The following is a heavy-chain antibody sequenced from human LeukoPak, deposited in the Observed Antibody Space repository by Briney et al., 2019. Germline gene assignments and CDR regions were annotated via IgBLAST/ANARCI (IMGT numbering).Heavy chain of an antibody. Sequence: GGSLKLSCAASGFTFSGSAMHWVRQASGKGLEWVGRIRSKANSYATAYAASVKGRFTISRDDSKNTAYLQMNSLKTEDTAVYYCTRSETGASQNWGQGTLVTVSS. CDR1: GFTFSGSA. J-gene: IGHJ4*02. D-gene: IGHD1-1*01. V-gene: IGHV3-73*01. CDR2: IRSKANSYAT. CDR3: TRSETGASQN.